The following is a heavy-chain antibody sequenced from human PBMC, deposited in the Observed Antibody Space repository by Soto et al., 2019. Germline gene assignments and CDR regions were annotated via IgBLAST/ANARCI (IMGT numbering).Heavy chain of an antibody. CDR1: GFTFSSYS. CDR2: ISSSSSYI. Sequence: GGSLRLSCAGSGFTFSSYSMNWVRQAPGKGLEWVSSISSSSSYILYADSVKGRFTISRDNAKNSLYLQMNSLRAEDAAVYYCARMLTGTFDPWGQGTLVTVSS. D-gene: IGHD3-16*01. J-gene: IGHJ5*02. V-gene: IGHV3-21*01. CDR3: ARMLTGTFDP.